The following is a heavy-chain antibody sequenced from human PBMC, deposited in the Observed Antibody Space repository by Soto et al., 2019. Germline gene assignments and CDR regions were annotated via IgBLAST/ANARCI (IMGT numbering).Heavy chain of an antibody. J-gene: IGHJ6*02. CDR3: ARQGRGGAASNYYYYYGMDV. V-gene: IGHV5-51*01. CDR2: IYPGDSDT. Sequence: PGESLKISCKGSGYSFTSYWIGWVRQMPGKGLEWMGIIYPGDSDTRYSPSFQGQVTISADKSISTAYLQWSSLKASDTAMYYCARQGRGGAASNYYYYYGMDVRGQGTTVTVSS. CDR1: GYSFTSYW. D-gene: IGHD3-16*01.